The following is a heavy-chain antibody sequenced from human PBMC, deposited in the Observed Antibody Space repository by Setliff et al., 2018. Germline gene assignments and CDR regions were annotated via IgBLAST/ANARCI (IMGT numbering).Heavy chain of an antibody. D-gene: IGHD5-12*01. CDR2: ISSSSSYI. V-gene: IGHV3-21*01. Sequence: PGGSLRLSCAASGFSFSSYAMSWVRQAPGKGLEWVSSISSSSSYIYYADSVKGRFTISRDNAKNSLYLQMNSLRAEDTAVYYCARAPSTRGYSGYDSWGQGTLVTVSS. CDR1: GFSFSSYA. CDR3: ARAPSTRGYSGYDS. J-gene: IGHJ5*02.